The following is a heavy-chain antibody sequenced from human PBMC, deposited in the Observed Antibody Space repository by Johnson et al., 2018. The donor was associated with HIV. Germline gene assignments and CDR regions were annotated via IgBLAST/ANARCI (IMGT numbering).Heavy chain of an antibody. CDR2: IYSDGGT. CDR3: ARAWGDLDPDAFDI. D-gene: IGHD7-27*01. J-gene: IGHJ3*02. V-gene: IGHV3-NL1*01. Sequence: QVQLVESGGGVVQPGRSLRLSCAASGFTFSSYAMHWVRQAPGKGLEWVSTIYSDGGTYHADSVKGRFTISRDNSKNTLFLQMNSLRAGDTAVYYCARAWGDLDPDAFDIWGQGKMVTVSS. CDR1: GFTFSSYA.